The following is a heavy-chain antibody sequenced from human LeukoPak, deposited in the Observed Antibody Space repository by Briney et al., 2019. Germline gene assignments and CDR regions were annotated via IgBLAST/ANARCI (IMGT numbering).Heavy chain of an antibody. V-gene: IGHV3-48*02. CDR1: GFTFSSYS. CDR3: ARDGMVRGVIIWDAFDI. Sequence: HPGGSLRLSCAASGFTFSSYSMNWVRQAPGKGPEWVSYISSSSSTMYYADSVKGRFTISRDNAKNSLYLQMNSLRDEDTAVYYCARDGMVRGVIIWDAFDIWGQGTMVTVSS. CDR2: ISSSSSTM. D-gene: IGHD3-10*01. J-gene: IGHJ3*02.